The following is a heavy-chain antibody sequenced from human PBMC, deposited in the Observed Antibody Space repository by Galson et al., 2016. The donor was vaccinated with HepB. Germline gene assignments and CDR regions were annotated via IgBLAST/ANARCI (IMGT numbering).Heavy chain of an antibody. D-gene: IGHD2-8*01. V-gene: IGHV3-23*01. Sequence: SLRLSCAVSGFTFGDYAMSWVRQAPGKGLEWVSSISDNGASTYYAASVEGRFTISRDDSKNTVYLPMARLRAEDTAIYYCAKDRDTTSTNCHHPYFDPRGQGALVTVSS. CDR2: ISDNGAST. CDR3: AKDRDTTSTNCHHPYFDP. CDR1: GFTFGDYA. J-gene: IGHJ5*02.